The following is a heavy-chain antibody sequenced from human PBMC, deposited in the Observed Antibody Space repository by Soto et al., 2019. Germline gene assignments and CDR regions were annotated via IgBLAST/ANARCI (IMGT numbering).Heavy chain of an antibody. V-gene: IGHV1-8*01. CDR3: ARGHGVGDWFDP. Sequence: QVQLVQSGAEVKKPGASVKVSCKASGYTFTSYDINWVRQATGQGLEWMGWMNPNSGNTGYAQKXXGXXTMSTNTSISTAYMALSSLRSEDTSVYYCARGHGVGDWFDPWGQGTLVTVPS. D-gene: IGHD3-10*01. J-gene: IGHJ5*02. CDR1: GYTFTSYD. CDR2: MNPNSGNT.